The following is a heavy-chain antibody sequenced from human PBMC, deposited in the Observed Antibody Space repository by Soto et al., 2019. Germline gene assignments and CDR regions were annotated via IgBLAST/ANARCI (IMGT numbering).Heavy chain of an antibody. V-gene: IGHV3-48*02. CDR2: ISSSSSTI. Sequence: PGGSLRLSCTAAGFNFSSYSMNWVRQDPGKGLEWVSYISSSSSTIYYADSVKGRFTISRDNAKNSLYLQMNSLRDEDTAVYYCARARGYSYGYVDYWGQGTLVTVSS. J-gene: IGHJ4*02. CDR3: ARARGYSYGYVDY. D-gene: IGHD5-18*01. CDR1: GFNFSSYS.